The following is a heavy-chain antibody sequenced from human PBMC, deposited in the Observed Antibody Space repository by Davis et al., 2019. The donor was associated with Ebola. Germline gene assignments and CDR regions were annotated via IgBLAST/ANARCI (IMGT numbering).Heavy chain of an antibody. CDR2: INHSGST. CDR3: ARGRVRFDP. J-gene: IGHJ5*02. V-gene: IGHV4-34*01. D-gene: IGHD4/OR15-4a*01. CDR1: GASFSGHY. Sequence: MPSAPLSPPFAVLGASFSGHYWSWTRQPPGKGPEWIGAINHSGSTTYNPSLKSRVTISVDTSKNQFSLKLSSVTAADTAVYYCARGRVRFDPWGQGTLVTVSS.